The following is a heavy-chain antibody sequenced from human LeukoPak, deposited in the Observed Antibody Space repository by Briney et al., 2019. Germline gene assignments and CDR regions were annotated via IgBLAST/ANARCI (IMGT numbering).Heavy chain of an antibody. CDR2: IYTSGSA. V-gene: IGHV4-59*10. J-gene: IGHJ6*03. CDR3: ARSHGYYFYYYMDV. Sequence: SETLSLTCAVYGGSFSGYYWNWIRQPAGKGLEWIGRIYTSGSANYNPSLNSRVTMSVDTSRNQFSLKLFSVTAADTAVYYCARSHGYYFYYYMDVWGKGTTVTVSS. CDR1: GGSFSGYY.